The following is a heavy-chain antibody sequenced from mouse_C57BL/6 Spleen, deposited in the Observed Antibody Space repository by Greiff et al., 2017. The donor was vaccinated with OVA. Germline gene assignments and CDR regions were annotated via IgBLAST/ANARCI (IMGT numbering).Heavy chain of an antibody. CDR2: IYPGDGDP. CDR1: GYAFSSSW. CDR3: ARGDSSGYGFAY. Sequence: VQLQESGPELVKPGASVKISCKASGYAFSSSWMNWVKQRPGKGLEWIGRIYPGDGDPNYNGKFKGKATLTADKSSSTAYMQLSSLTSEDSAVYFCARGDSSGYGFAYWGQGTLVTVSA. J-gene: IGHJ3*01. V-gene: IGHV1-82*01. D-gene: IGHD3-2*02.